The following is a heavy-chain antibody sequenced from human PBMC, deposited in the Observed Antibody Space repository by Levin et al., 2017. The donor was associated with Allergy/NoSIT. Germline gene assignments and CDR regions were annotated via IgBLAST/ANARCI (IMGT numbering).Heavy chain of an antibody. CDR1: GYTFISYG. CDR2: ISAYSGHT. D-gene: IGHD4-23*01. CDR3: AREYDYGGNYWYFDL. Sequence: PAASVKVSCKASGYTFISYGISWVRQAPGQGLEWMGWISAYSGHTDYAQELQGRVTMTTDTSTSTAYMELRSLRSDDTAVYYCAREYDYGGNYWYFDLWGRGTLVTVSS. J-gene: IGHJ2*01. V-gene: IGHV1-18*01.